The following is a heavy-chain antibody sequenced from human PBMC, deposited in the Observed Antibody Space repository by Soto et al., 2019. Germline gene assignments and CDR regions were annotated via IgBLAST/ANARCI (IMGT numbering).Heavy chain of an antibody. CDR1: GYTFTSYD. D-gene: IGHD6-13*01. J-gene: IGHJ4*02. CDR2: MNPNSGNT. V-gene: IGHV1-8*01. CDR3: ARGRGIRGIRYFDY. Sequence: QVQLVQSGAEVKKPGASVKVSCKASGYTFTSYDINWVRQAIGQGLEWMGWMNPNSGNTGYAQKFQGKVTMTRNTSISMAYMGLSSLRSEDTAVYYCARGRGIRGIRYFDYWGQGTLVTVSS.